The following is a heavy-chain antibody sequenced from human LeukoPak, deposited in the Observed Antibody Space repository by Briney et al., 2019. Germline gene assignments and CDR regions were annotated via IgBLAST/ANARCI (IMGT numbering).Heavy chain of an antibody. V-gene: IGHV3-23*01. CDR3: VKGPRPDITVAHTVEN. Sequence: GGSLRLSCAASGFTFSSYAMSWVRQVPGRGLEWVSTISSRGDSTYVADSVKGRFTISRDNSKNSLYLQMNTVRAKDTAVYYCVKGPRPDITVAHTVENWGQGTLVTVSS. CDR2: ISSRGDST. J-gene: IGHJ4*02. CDR1: GFTFSSYA. D-gene: IGHD6-19*01.